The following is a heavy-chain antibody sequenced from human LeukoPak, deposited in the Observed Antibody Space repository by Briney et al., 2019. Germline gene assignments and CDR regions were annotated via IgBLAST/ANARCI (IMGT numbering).Heavy chain of an antibody. CDR1: GFTFSSYA. V-gene: IGHV3-30*04. Sequence: PGGSLRLSCAASGFTFSSYAMHWVRQAPGKGLEWVAVISYDGSNKYYADSVKGRFTISRDNSKNTLYLQMNSLRAEDTAVYYCARDLVKAAGRFDAFDIWGQGTMVTVSS. J-gene: IGHJ3*02. CDR3: ARDLVKAAGRFDAFDI. CDR2: ISYDGSNK. D-gene: IGHD6-13*01.